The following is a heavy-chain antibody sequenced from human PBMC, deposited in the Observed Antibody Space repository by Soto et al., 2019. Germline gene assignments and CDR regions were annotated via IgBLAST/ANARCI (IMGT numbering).Heavy chain of an antibody. J-gene: IGHJ4*02. CDR1: GGSMDGYY. D-gene: IGHD6-13*01. CDR3: AMSVATPGTHIDF. Sequence: QVQLQESGPGLVKPSETLSLTCSVSGGSMDGYYWSWIRQAPGQGLEWLGYIYFSGSTRYNPSLKSRLTILLEKSKRQFSMSLSSVTAADTAVYYCAMSVATPGTHIDFWGQGTLVTVSS. CDR2: IYFSGST. V-gene: IGHV4-4*09.